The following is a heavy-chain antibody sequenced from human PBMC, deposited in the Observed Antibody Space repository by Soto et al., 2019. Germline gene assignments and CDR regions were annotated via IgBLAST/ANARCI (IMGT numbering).Heavy chain of an antibody. J-gene: IGHJ6*04. CDR2: IYYSGST. CDR1: GGSISSGGYY. CDR3: ARNRIAAAGITPYYYYGMDV. Sequence: SETQSLTSTVSGGSISSGGYYWSWIRQHPGKGLEWIGYIYYSGSTYYNPSLKGRVTISVDTSKNQFSLKLSSVTAADTAVYYCARNRIAAAGITPYYYYGMDVWGKGTTVTVSS. V-gene: IGHV4-31*03. D-gene: IGHD6-13*01.